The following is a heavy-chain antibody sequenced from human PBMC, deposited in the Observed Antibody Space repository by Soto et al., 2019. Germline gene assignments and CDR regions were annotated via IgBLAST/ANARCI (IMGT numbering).Heavy chain of an antibody. J-gene: IGHJ3*02. CDR1: GGSISSSSYY. D-gene: IGHD3-22*01. V-gene: IGHV4-39*01. Sequence: QLQLQESGPGLVKPSETLSLTCTVSGGSISSSSYYWGWIRQPPGKGLEWIGSIYYSGSTYYNPSLKSRVTISVDTSKNQFSLKLSSVAAADTAVYYCARRITMIVVAQDDAFDIWGQGTMVTVSS. CDR3: ARRITMIVVAQDDAFDI. CDR2: IYYSGST.